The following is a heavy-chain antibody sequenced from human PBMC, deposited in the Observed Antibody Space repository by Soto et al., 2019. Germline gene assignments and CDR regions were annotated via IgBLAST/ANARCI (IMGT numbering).Heavy chain of an antibody. J-gene: IGHJ4*02. CDR3: ARKSDSSPVPEADGV. Sequence: EVQLVETGGGLIQPGGSLRLSCAASGLSVGSNYMTWVRQSPGKGLEWVSLIYSNGDTDYADSAKGRFSISRDNFKNTLYLQMNNLRAEDTAVYHCARKSDSSPVPEADGVWGRGTLVTVSS. CDR1: GLSVGSNY. D-gene: IGHD2-8*01. CDR2: IYSNGDT. V-gene: IGHV3-53*02.